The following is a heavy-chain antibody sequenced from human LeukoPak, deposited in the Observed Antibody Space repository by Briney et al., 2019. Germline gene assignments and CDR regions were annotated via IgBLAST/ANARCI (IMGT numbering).Heavy chain of an antibody. V-gene: IGHV1-2*02. CDR3: ARVLGGSGPRFLDY. D-gene: IGHD6-19*01. CDR2: INPNSGGT. J-gene: IGHJ4*02. CDR1: GYTFTGYY. Sequence: GASVKVSCKASGYTFTGYYMHWVRQAPGQGLEWMGWINPNSGGTNYAQKFQGRVTMTRDTSISTAYMELSRLRSDDTAVYYCARVLGGSGPRFLDYWGQGTLVTVSS.